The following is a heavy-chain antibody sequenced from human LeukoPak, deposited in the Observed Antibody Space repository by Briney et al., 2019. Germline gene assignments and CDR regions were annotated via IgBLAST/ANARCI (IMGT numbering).Heavy chain of an antibody. Sequence: GGSLRLSCAASGFTFTNYNMNWVRQAPGKGLEWVSSITSGSRYIYYGDSVKGRFTISRDNAKNSLFLQMDSLRAEDTAVYYCARDGESYYYYMDVWGKGTTVTISS. CDR1: GFTFTNYN. CDR3: ARDGESYYYYMDV. V-gene: IGHV3-21*01. J-gene: IGHJ6*03. CDR2: ITSGSRYI. D-gene: IGHD3-10*01.